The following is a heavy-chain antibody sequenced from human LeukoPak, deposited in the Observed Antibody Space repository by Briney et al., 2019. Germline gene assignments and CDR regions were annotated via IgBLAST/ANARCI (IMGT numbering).Heavy chain of an antibody. CDR3: ASWEWFPSQFDY. D-gene: IGHD3-3*01. J-gene: IGHJ4*02. CDR2: ISSSSSYI. CDR1: GFTFSSYS. Sequence: GGSLRLSCAASGFTFSSYSMNWVRQAPGKGLEWVSSISSSSSYIYYADSVKGRFTISRDNAKNSLYLQMNSLRAEDTAVYYCASWEWFPSQFDYWGQGTLVTVSS. V-gene: IGHV3-21*01.